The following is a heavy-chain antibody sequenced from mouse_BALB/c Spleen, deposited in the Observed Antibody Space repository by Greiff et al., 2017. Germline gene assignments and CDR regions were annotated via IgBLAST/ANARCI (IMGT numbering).Heavy chain of an antibody. Sequence: DVMLVESGGGLVKPGGSLKLSCAASGFTFSDYYMYWVRQTPEKRLEWVATISDGGSYTYYPDSVKGRFTISRDNAKNNLYLQMSSLKSEDTAMYYCARDRVMITKGYAMDYWGQGTSVTVSS. D-gene: IGHD2-4*01. J-gene: IGHJ4*01. CDR1: GFTFSDYY. CDR3: ARDRVMITKGYAMDY. CDR2: ISDGGSYT. V-gene: IGHV5-4*02.